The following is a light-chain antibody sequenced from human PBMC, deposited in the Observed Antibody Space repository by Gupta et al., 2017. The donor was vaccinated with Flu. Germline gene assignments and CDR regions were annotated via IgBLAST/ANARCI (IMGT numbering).Light chain of an antibody. V-gene: IGKV1-5*03. J-gene: IGKJ1*01. CDR2: KAS. CDR3: QQYDMFTKT. CDR1: QNVNSW. Sequence: DIPMTQSPSTLAASVGDRVTLTCRASQNVNSWLAWYQQRPGKAPTLLIYKASTLHTGVSSRFSGRGSGTEFTLTISSLQPDDLATYYCQQYDMFTKTFGQGTKVELK.